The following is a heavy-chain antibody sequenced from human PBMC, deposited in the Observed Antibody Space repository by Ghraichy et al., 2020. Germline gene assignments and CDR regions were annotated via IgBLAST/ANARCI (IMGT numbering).Heavy chain of an antibody. D-gene: IGHD2-8*01. CDR2: LSGSGDST. V-gene: IGHV3-23*01. CDR1: EFTFSSYA. J-gene: IGHJ4*02. CDR3: AKPIVLMVYAPFDC. Sequence: LNISCAASEFTFSSYAMSWVRPAPGKGLEWVSGLSGSGDSTYYADSVKRRFTISRGNSKNTLYLQMNSLRAEDTAVYYCAKPIVLMVYAPFDCWGQGTLVTVSS.